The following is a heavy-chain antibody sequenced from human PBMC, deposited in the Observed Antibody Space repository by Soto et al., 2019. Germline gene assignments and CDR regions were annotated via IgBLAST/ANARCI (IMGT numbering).Heavy chain of an antibody. CDR2: IIPIFGTA. Sequence: GASVKVSCKASGGTFSSYAISWVRQAPGQGLEWMGGIIPIFGTANYAQKFQGRVTITADKSTSTAYMELSSLRSEDTAVYYCARKYSSSSYGMDVWGQGTTVTVSS. V-gene: IGHV1-69*06. CDR3: ARKYSSSSYGMDV. D-gene: IGHD6-6*01. CDR1: GGTFSSYA. J-gene: IGHJ6*02.